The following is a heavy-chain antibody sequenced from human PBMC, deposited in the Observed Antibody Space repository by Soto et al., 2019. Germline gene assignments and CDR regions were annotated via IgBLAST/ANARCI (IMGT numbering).Heavy chain of an antibody. CDR3: GAGQYFSDY. CDR1: GFSFTNYG. Sequence: QVQLVESGGGEVQPGKSLRLSCAAPGFSFTNYGMHWVRQAPGKGLECVALISYDGINKYYADSVKGRFTISRDNSKNTLYMQMNSLRPEDTAVYYCGAGQYFSDYWGQGTLVSVSS. CDR2: ISYDGINK. J-gene: IGHJ4*02. V-gene: IGHV3-30*03. D-gene: IGHD6-13*01.